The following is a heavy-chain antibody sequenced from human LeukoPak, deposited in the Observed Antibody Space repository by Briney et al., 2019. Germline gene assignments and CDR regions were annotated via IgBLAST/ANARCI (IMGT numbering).Heavy chain of an antibody. V-gene: IGHV3-74*01. CDR2: INSDGSST. CDR1: GFTFSSYW. CDR3: AKDPETYYYDPLPGH. Sequence: PGGSLRLSCAASGFTFSSYWMHWVRQAPGKGLVWVSRINSDGSSTSYADSVKGRFTISRDNAKNTLYLQMNSLRAEDTAVYYCAKDPETYYYDPLPGHWGRGTLVTVSS. J-gene: IGHJ4*02. D-gene: IGHD3-22*01.